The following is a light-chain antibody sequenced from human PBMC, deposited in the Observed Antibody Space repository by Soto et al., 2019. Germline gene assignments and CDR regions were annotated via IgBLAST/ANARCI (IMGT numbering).Light chain of an antibody. CDR2: GAS. CDR1: QSVSSSY. J-gene: IGKJ4*01. V-gene: IGKV3-20*01. Sequence: EIVLTQSPGTLSLSPGERAILSCRASQSVSSSYLAWYQQKPGQAPRLLIYGASSRATGIPDRFSGSGSGTDFTLTISRLEPEDFAVYYCQQYGSSPRVTFGGGTNVEIK. CDR3: QQYGSSPRVT.